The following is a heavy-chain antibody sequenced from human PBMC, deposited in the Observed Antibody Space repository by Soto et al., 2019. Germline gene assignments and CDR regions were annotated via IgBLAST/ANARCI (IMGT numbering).Heavy chain of an antibody. CDR3: ARDQGGYYGGDDAFDI. D-gene: IGHD3-3*01. V-gene: IGHV3-30-3*01. CDR1: GFTFSSYA. Sequence: QVQLVESGGGVVQPGRSLRLSCAASGFTFSSYAMHWVRQAPGKGLEWVAVISYDGSNKYYAYSVKGRFTISRDNSKNTLYLKMNSLRAEDTAVYYCARDQGGYYGGDDAFDIWGQGTMVTVSS. CDR2: ISYDGSNK. J-gene: IGHJ3*02.